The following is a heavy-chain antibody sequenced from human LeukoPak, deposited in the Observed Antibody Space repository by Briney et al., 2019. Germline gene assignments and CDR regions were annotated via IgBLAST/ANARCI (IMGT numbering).Heavy chain of an antibody. CDR3: ARLMGYYGSGSYYNSPFDY. CDR2: IYPGDSDT. D-gene: IGHD3-10*01. CDR1: GYNFTTYW. V-gene: IGHV5-51*01. Sequence: GESLKISCQASGYNFTTYWIAWVRQMPGKGLEWMGIIYPGDSDTIYSPSFQGQVTMSADRSISTAFLQWNSLKPSDTAMYYCARLMGYYGSGSYYNSPFDYWGQGTLVTVSS. J-gene: IGHJ4*02.